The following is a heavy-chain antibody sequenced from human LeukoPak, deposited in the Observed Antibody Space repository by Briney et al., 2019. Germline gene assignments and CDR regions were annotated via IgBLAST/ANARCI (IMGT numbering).Heavy chain of an antibody. CDR3: AGDMRVSCSGGTCYTGIFAY. D-gene: IGHD2-15*01. J-gene: IGHJ4*02. CDR1: GFALSHYS. Sequence: GGSLRLSCAASGFALSHYSMNWVRQAPGEGLEWDSYITPSSTTIYYADSVKGRFTISRDNAKQSLYLQMNSVRDEDTAVYFCAGDMRVSCSGGTCYTGIFAYWGQGTLVSVSS. V-gene: IGHV3-48*02. CDR2: ITPSSTTI.